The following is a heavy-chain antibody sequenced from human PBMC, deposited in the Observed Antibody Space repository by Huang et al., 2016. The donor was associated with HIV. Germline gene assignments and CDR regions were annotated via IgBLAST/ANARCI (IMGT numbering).Heavy chain of an antibody. V-gene: IGHV1-18*01. CDR1: GYNFSSFG. CDR2: ISVYNGNT. D-gene: IGHD5-18*01. J-gene: IGHJ6*03. Sequence: QVQLVQSGAEVKKPGASVKVSCKASGYNFSSFGISWVRQAPGQGLEWGGWISVYNGNTKFAQKFQGRLTMTTDTSTSTAYMELRSLRSDDTAVYYCARGGGIQLWLLGYYYMDVWGNGTTVTVSS. CDR3: ARGGGIQLWLLGYYYMDV.